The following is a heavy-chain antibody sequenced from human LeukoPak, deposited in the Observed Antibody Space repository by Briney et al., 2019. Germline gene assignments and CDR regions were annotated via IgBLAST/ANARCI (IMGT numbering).Heavy chain of an antibody. V-gene: IGHV4-59*01. CDR1: GGSISSYY. D-gene: IGHD3-22*01. Sequence: TSETLSLTCTVSGGSISSYYWSWIRQPPGKGLEWIGYIYYSGSTNYNPSLKSRVTISVDTSKNQFSLKLSSVTAADTVVYYCARVPPYYDSSGYYHGPFDYWGQGTLVTVSS. CDR3: ARVPPYYDSSGYYHGPFDY. CDR2: IYYSGST. J-gene: IGHJ4*02.